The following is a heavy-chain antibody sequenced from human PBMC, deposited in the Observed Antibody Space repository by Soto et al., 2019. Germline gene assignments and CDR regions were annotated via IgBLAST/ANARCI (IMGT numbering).Heavy chain of an antibody. D-gene: IGHD2-2*01. Sequence: QVQLVQSGAEVKKPGSSVKVSCKASGGTFSSYAISWVRQAPGQGLEWMGGIIPIFGTANYAQKFQGRVTITADESTSTAYMELSSLRSEDTAVYYCARDCSSTSCHSQNYYYSYGMDVWGQGTTVTVSS. V-gene: IGHV1-69*01. J-gene: IGHJ6*02. CDR1: GGTFSSYA. CDR2: IIPIFGTA. CDR3: ARDCSSTSCHSQNYYYSYGMDV.